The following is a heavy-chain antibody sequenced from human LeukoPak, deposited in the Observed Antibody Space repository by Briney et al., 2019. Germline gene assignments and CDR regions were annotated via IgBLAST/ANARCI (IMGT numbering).Heavy chain of an antibody. CDR2: ISPRNSYI. D-gene: IGHD6-19*01. Sequence: GGSLRLSCAAPGFSFSSYTLNWVRQAPGKGLEWVPSISPRNSYIYYADSVKGRFTISRDNAKNSLFLQMNSLTAEDTAVYYCAREVAADFDCWGQGTLVTVSS. J-gene: IGHJ4*02. CDR1: GFSFSSYT. V-gene: IGHV3-21*01. CDR3: AREVAADFDC.